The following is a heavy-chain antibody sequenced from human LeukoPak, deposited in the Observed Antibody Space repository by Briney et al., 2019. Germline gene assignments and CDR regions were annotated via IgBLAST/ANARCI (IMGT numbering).Heavy chain of an antibody. CDR3: AKSFRFGSSSATIDY. D-gene: IGHD6-6*01. CDR1: GFTFSSYW. J-gene: IGHJ4*02. V-gene: IGHV3-7*03. CDR2: IKQDGSEK. Sequence: GGSLRLSCAVSGFTFSSYWMSWVRQAPGKGLEWVANIKQDGSEKYYVDSVKGRFTISRDNAKNSLYLQMNSLRAEDTAVYYCAKSFRFGSSSATIDYWGQGTLVTVSS.